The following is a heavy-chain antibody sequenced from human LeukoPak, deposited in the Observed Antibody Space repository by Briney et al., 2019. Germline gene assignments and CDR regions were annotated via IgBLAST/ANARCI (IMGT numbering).Heavy chain of an antibody. CDR2: IYHSGST. CDR3: ARVRMTGYYNYYYYGMDV. V-gene: IGHV4-39*01. CDR1: GGSISSSSHY. J-gene: IGHJ6*02. Sequence: PSGTLSLTCNVSGGSISSSSHYWGWIRQPPGKGLEWIGSIYHSGSTYYNPSLKSRVTISVDTSKNQFSLKLSSVTAADTAVFYCARVRMTGYYNYYYYGMDVWGHGTTVTVSS. D-gene: IGHD3-9*01.